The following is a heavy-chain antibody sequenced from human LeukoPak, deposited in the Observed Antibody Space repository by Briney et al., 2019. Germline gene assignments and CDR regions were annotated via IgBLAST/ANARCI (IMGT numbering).Heavy chain of an antibody. V-gene: IGHV3-9*01. CDR2: ISWNSGSI. CDR1: GFTFDDYA. D-gene: IGHD4-17*01. J-gene: IGHJ4*02. Sequence: GGSLRLSCAASGFTFDDYAMHWVRQAPGKGLEWVSGISWNSGSIGYADSVKGRFTISRDNAKNSLYLQMNSLRAEDTAVYYCARDLYGDYSFDYWGQGTLVTVSS. CDR3: ARDLYGDYSFDY.